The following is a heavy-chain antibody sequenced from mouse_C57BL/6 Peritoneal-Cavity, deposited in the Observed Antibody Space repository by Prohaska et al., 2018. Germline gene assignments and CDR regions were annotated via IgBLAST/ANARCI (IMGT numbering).Heavy chain of an antibody. V-gene: IGHV1-82*01. J-gene: IGHJ3*01. CDR1: GYAFSSSW. CDR3: ARGEGAWFAY. Sequence: PGASVKISCKASGYAFSSSWMHWVKQRPGKGLEWIGRIYPGDGDTNYNGKFKGKATLTADKSSSTAYMQLSSLTSEDSAVYFCARGEGAWFAYWGQGTLVTVSA. CDR2: IYPGDGDT.